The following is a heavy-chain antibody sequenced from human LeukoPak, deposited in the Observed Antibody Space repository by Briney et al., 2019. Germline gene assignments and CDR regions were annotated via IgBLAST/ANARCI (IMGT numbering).Heavy chain of an antibody. CDR3: ARDIHPGVSAPGS. Sequence: ASVKVSCKASGYTFTSYYMNWVRQAPGQGLEWMGIINPSGGATNYAQKFQGRVTMTRDTSTSTVYMELSSLRSEDTAVYYCARDIHPGVSAPGSWGQGTLVTVSS. J-gene: IGHJ4*02. CDR2: INPSGGAT. V-gene: IGHV1-46*01. CDR1: GYTFTSYY. D-gene: IGHD2-8*01.